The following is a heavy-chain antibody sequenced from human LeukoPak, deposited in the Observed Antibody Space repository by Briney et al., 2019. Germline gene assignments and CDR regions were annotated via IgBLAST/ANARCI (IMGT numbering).Heavy chain of an antibody. CDR1: GFTFSGSA. CDR3: TSWGPASAY. Sequence: PGGSPRLSCAASGFTFSGSAMHWVRQASGKGLEWVGRIRSKANSYATAYAASVKGRFTISRDDSKNTAYLQMNSLKTEDTAVYYCTSWGPASAYWGQGTLVTVSS. J-gene: IGHJ4*02. CDR2: IRSKANSYAT. D-gene: IGHD7-27*01. V-gene: IGHV3-73*01.